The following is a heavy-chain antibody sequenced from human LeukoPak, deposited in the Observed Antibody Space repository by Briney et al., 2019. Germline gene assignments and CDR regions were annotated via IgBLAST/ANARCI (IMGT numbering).Heavy chain of an antibody. CDR2: ISWDGSNT. CDR1: GFTFDDYT. J-gene: IGHJ5*02. Sequence: GGTLRLSCAASGFTFDDYTMHWVRQAPGKGLEWVSLISWDGSNTYYADSVKGRFTISRDNSKNSLYLQMNSLRTEDTALYYCAKGTGKSTLNWFDPWGQGTLVTVSS. CDR3: AKGTGKSTLNWFDP. D-gene: IGHD1-14*01. V-gene: IGHV3-43*01.